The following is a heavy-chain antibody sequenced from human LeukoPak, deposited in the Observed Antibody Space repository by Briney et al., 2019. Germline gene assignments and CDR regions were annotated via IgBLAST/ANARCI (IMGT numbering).Heavy chain of an antibody. CDR2: ISGSGGST. J-gene: IGHJ3*02. Sequence: PGGSLRLSCAASGFTISSYAMSWVRQAPGKGLEWISAISGSGGSTYYADSVKGRFTISRDNSKNTLHLQMNSLRAEDTAVYYCEKCITALLSPADAFDIWGQGTMVTVSS. CDR3: EKCITALLSPADAFDI. CDR1: GFTISSYA. V-gene: IGHV3-23*01. D-gene: IGHD1-26*01.